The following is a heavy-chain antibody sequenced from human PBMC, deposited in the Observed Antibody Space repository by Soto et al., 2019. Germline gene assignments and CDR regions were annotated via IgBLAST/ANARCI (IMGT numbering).Heavy chain of an antibody. CDR2: SYYRSKWDN. CDR3: ARQPDILEIDY. D-gene: IGHD2-21*01. V-gene: IGHV6-1*01. CDR1: ASVSGYSAA. Sequence: ASVSGYSAAWNWIRQSPSRGLEWLGGSYYRSKWDNDYSVFVKSLITDTPDTSKNQFSLHLKSVTPEATAGYYCARQPDILEIDYWGQGTLVTVSS. J-gene: IGHJ4*02.